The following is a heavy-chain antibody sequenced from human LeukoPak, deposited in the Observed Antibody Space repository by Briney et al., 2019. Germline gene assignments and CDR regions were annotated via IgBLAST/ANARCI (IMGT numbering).Heavy chain of an antibody. CDR2: ISYDGSNK. J-gene: IGHJ6*03. CDR3: ARDRYWNDVGYYMDV. Sequence: PGGSLRLSCAASGFTFSSYAMHWVRQAPGKGLEWVAVISYDGSNKYYADSVKGRFTISRDNSKNTLYLQMNSLRAEDTAVYYCARDRYWNDVGYYMDVWGKGTTVTVSS. CDR1: GFTFSSYA. V-gene: IGHV3-30-3*01. D-gene: IGHD1-1*01.